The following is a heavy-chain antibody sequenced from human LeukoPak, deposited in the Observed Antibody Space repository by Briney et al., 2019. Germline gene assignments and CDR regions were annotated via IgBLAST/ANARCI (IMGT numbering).Heavy chain of an antibody. J-gene: IGHJ4*02. V-gene: IGHV3-74*01. Sequence: EPGGSLRLSCAASGFTFSSYWMHWVRQAPGKGLVWVSRINSDGSSTSYADSVKGRFTISRDNAKNPLYLQMNSLRAEDTAVYYCARGPVYYDFWSGLDYWGQGTLVTVSS. CDR1: GFTFSSYW. CDR3: ARGPVYYDFWSGLDY. D-gene: IGHD3-3*01. CDR2: INSDGSST.